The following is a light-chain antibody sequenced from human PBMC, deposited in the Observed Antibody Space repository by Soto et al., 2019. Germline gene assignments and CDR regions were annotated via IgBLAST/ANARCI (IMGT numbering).Light chain of an antibody. Sequence: EIVMTQSPDTLSVSPGERATLSCGASQSVSSNLAWYQQKPGQAPRLLIYGASTRATGIPARFSGSGSGTEFTLTISSLQSEDFAVYYCQQYNNWPPTTFGGGTKVDIK. J-gene: IGKJ4*01. V-gene: IGKV3D-15*01. CDR1: QSVSSN. CDR3: QQYNNWPPTT. CDR2: GAS.